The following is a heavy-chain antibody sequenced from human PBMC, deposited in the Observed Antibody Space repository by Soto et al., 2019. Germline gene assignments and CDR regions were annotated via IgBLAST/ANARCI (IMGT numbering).Heavy chain of an antibody. CDR1: GFTFSSHG. J-gene: IGHJ6*02. CDR2: ISNDGIKK. V-gene: IGHV3-30*18. CDR3: AKSPQWVAKGGMDV. D-gene: IGHD1-26*01. Sequence: GSLGPSCAASGFTFSSHGVHWVPQAPGKGLEWVAVISNDGIKKNYGESAKGRFTISRDNSKNTLYLQMNSLRTEDTAVYYCAKSPQWVAKGGMDVWGQGTTVTVSS.